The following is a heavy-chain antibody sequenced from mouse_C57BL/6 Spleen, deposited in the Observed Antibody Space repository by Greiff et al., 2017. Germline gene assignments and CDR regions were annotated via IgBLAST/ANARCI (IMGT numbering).Heavy chain of an antibody. Sequence: EVKLMESGGGLVKPGGSLKLSCAASGFTFSDYGMHWVRQAPEKGLEWVAYISSGSSTIYYADTVKGRFTISRDNAKNTPYLQMTSLRSEDTAMYYCARTGGSAWFAYWGQGTLVTVAA. CDR2: ISSGSSTI. CDR1: GFTFSDYG. V-gene: IGHV5-17*01. D-gene: IGHD1-1*02. J-gene: IGHJ3*01. CDR3: ARTGGSAWFAY.